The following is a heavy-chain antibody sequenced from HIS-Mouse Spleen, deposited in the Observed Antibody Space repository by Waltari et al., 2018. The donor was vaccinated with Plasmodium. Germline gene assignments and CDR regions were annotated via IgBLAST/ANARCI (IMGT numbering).Heavy chain of an antibody. Sequence: EVQLVESGGGLVQPGGSLRLSCAASGFTFSGYWMSGVRQAPGKGLEWVANIKQDGREKNYVDSGKGRFTISRDNAKNSLYLQMNSLRAEDTAVYYCASSWYWYFDLWGRGTLVTVSS. CDR2: IKQDGREK. CDR3: ASSWYWYFDL. D-gene: IGHD6-13*01. CDR1: GFTFSGYW. V-gene: IGHV3-7*01. J-gene: IGHJ2*01.